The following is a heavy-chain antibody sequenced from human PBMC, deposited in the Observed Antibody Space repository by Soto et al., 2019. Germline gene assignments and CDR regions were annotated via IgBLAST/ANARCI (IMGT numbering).Heavy chain of an antibody. CDR1: GGSISSGGYS. D-gene: IGHD3-10*01. CDR3: ARDTNYYGSGSYYGQSRYFDL. CDR2: IYHSGST. J-gene: IGHJ2*01. Sequence: QLQLQESGSGLVKPSQTLSLTCAVSGGSISSGGYSWSWIRQPPGKGLEWIGYIYHSGSTYYNPSLMSRVTIAVDRSKNQFSLKLSSVTAADTAVYYWARDTNYYGSGSYYGQSRYFDLWGRGTLVTVSS. V-gene: IGHV4-30-2*01.